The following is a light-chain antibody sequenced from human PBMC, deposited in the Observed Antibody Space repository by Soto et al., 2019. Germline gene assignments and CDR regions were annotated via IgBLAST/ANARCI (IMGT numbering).Light chain of an antibody. CDR2: AAS. V-gene: IGKV1-9*01. Sequence: IQLTQSPSSLSASVGDRVTITCRASQDIAIYLAWYQQKPGEAPKLLIYAASTLHGGVPSRFSGSGSGTDFALTITSLQADDFATYYCQQYYSSWTFGQGTKVDIK. J-gene: IGKJ1*01. CDR3: QQYYSSWT. CDR1: QDIAIY.